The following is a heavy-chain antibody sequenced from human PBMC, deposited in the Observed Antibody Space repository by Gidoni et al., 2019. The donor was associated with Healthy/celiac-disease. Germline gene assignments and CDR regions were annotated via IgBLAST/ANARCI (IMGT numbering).Heavy chain of an antibody. CDR2: ISWNSGSI. D-gene: IGHD1-26*01. V-gene: IGHV3-9*01. Sequence: EVQLVESGGGLVQPGRSLSLSCAASGFTFDDYAMHWVRQAPGKGLEWVSGISWNSGSIGYADSVKGRFTISRDNAKNSLYLQMNSLRAEDTALYYCAKDREWELHHAFDIWGQGTMVTVSS. J-gene: IGHJ3*02. CDR3: AKDREWELHHAFDI. CDR1: GFTFDDYA.